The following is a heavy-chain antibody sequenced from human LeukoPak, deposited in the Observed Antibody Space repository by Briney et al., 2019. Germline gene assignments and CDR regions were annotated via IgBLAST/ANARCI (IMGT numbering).Heavy chain of an antibody. D-gene: IGHD6-19*01. CDR2: MNPNSGNT. Sequence: ASVKVSCKASGYTFTSYDINWARQATGQGLEWMGWMNPNSGNTGYAQKFQGRVTMTRNTSISTDYMVLSSLRSVDTAVYYCARERSSGWYYFDYWSQGTLVTVSS. CDR3: ARERSSGWYYFDY. V-gene: IGHV1-8*01. J-gene: IGHJ4*02. CDR1: GYTFTSYD.